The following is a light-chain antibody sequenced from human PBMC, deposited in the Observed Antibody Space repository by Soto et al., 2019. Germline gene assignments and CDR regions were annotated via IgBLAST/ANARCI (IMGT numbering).Light chain of an antibody. CDR3: QQYGSSPPYT. J-gene: IGKJ2*01. Sequence: EVILTQSPGTLSLSPGDRATLSCRASQSVSNNYLAWYQEKPGQAPRLLIFGSSDRATGIPDRFSGSGSGTDFTLTISRLEPEDFAVYYCQQYGSSPPYTLGQGTKLEIK. V-gene: IGKV3-20*01. CDR2: GSS. CDR1: QSVSNNY.